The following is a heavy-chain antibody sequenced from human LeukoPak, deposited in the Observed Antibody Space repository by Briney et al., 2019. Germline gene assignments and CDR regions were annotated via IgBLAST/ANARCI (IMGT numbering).Heavy chain of an antibody. Sequence: GASVKVSCKASGYTFTGYYMHWVRQAPGQGLEWMGWINPNSGGTNYAQKFQGRVTMTRDTSISTAYMELSRLRSDDTAVYYCARVPLGYYGSSGPMAYWGQGTLVTVSS. D-gene: IGHD3-22*01. CDR1: GYTFTGYY. CDR3: ARVPLGYYGSSGPMAY. V-gene: IGHV1-2*02. J-gene: IGHJ4*02. CDR2: INPNSGGT.